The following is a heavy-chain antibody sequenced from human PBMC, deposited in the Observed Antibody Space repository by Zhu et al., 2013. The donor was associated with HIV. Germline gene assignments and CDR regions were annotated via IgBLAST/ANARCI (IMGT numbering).Heavy chain of an antibody. CDR3: AKEGSNKAVDY. D-gene: IGHD3-10*01. V-gene: IGHV4-34*01. Sequence: QVQLQQWGAGLLKPSGTLSLTCAVYGGSFGGYYWSWIRQAPGKGLEWTGEISQSGSTKYNPSLRSRVTISIDTSKNQFSLSLTSVTAADTAIYYCAKEGSNKAVDYWGPGLLVTVSS. CDR1: GGSFGGYY. J-gene: IGHJ4*02. CDR2: ISQSGST.